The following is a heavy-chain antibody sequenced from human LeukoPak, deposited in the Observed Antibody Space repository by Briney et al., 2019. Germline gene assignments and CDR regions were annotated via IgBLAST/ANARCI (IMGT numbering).Heavy chain of an antibody. CDR2: ISYDGSNK. CDR1: GFTFSSYG. V-gene: IGHV3-30*18. CDR3: AKGMGYSYGTPSDY. J-gene: IGHJ4*02. Sequence: GGSLRLSCAASGFTFSSYGMHWVRQAPGKGLEWVVVISYDGSNKYYADSVKGRFTISRDNSKNTLYLQMNSLRAEDTAVYYCAKGMGYSYGTPSDYWGQGTLVTVSS. D-gene: IGHD5-18*01.